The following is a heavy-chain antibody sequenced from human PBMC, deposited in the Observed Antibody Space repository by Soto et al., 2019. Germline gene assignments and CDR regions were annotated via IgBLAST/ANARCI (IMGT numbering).Heavy chain of an antibody. Sequence: QPGGSLRLSCAGSGFTFSSYAMSWVRQAPGKGLEWVSAVSGGGGSTYYVDSVKGRFTIFRDNSKNTLYLQMNSLRAEDTAVYYCAKDAGYSSGWSVYWGQGTLVTVSS. CDR1: GFTFSSYA. D-gene: IGHD6-19*01. CDR2: VSGGGGST. V-gene: IGHV3-23*01. J-gene: IGHJ4*02. CDR3: AKDAGYSSGWSVY.